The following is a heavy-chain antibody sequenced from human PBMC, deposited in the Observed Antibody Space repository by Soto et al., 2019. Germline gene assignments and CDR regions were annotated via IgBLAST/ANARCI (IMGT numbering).Heavy chain of an antibody. Sequence: DVQLVESGGGLVKPGGSLRLSCAASGFIFSSHNMNWVRQAPGKGLEWVSSITGSSTYIFYADSVKGRFTISRDNAKNTVYLQMNSLRAEDTGVYYCARLVASETGYGMDVWGQGTTVTVSS. D-gene: IGHD3-9*01. CDR1: GFIFSSHN. CDR2: ITGSSTYI. CDR3: ARLVASETGYGMDV. J-gene: IGHJ6*02. V-gene: IGHV3-21*06.